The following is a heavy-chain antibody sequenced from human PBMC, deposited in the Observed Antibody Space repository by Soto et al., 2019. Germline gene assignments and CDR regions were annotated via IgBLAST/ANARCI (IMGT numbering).Heavy chain of an antibody. V-gene: IGHV3-23*01. CDR3: AKDSRAAAVNSGVDY. J-gene: IGHJ4*02. Sequence: EVQLLESGGGLVQPGGSLRLSCAASGFTFSSYAMSWVRQAPGKGLEGVSAISGSGGSTYYAYSVKGRFTISRDKSKNKLYLQMNSMRAEDTAVYYCAKDSRAAAVNSGVDYWGQGTLVTVSS. CDR1: GFTFSSYA. CDR2: ISGSGGST. D-gene: IGHD6-13*01.